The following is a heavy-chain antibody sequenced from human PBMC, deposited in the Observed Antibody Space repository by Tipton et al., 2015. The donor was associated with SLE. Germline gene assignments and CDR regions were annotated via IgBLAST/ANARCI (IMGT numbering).Heavy chain of an antibody. CDR2: IYYSGSS. V-gene: IGHV4-39*07. Sequence: TLSLTCTVSGGSIRDTDYYWAWIRQSPGKGLEWIGNIYYSGSSYYHPSLKSRVTMSVDTSKNKFSLNLSSVTAADTAVYYCARGGDPDYFDYWGQGTLVTVSS. CDR1: GGSIRDTDYY. CDR3: ARGGDPDYFDY. J-gene: IGHJ4*02.